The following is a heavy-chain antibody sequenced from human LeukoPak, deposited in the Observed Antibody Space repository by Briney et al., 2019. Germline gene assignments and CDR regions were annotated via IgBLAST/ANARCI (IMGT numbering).Heavy chain of an antibody. D-gene: IGHD2/OR15-2a*01. CDR2: ISYTGST. CDR1: SGSISSSIHH. CDR3: ASRQGNIFDY. V-gene: IGHV4-39*01. Sequence: PSETLSLTCTVSSGSISSSIHHWGWIRQPPGKGLEWIATISYTGSTYYNPSLKSRVTISVDTSKNQFSLRLSSVTAADTAVYYCASRQGNIFDYWGQGTLVTVSS. J-gene: IGHJ4*02.